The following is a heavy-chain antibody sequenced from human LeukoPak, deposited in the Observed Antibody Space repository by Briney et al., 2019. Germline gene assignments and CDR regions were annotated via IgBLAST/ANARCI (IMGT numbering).Heavy chain of an antibody. CDR3: ATDLYCSSTSCQSTHYFDY. Sequence: ASVKVSCKVSGYTLTELSMHWMRQAPRKGLEWMGGFDPEDGETICAQKFQGRVTMTEDTSTDTAYMKLSSLRSEDTAVYYCATDLYCSSTSCQSTHYFDYWGQGTLVTVSS. V-gene: IGHV1-24*01. CDR2: FDPEDGET. D-gene: IGHD2-2*01. CDR1: GYTLTELS. J-gene: IGHJ4*02.